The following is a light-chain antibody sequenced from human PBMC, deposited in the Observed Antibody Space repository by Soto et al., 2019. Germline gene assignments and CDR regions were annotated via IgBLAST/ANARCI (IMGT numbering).Light chain of an antibody. J-gene: IGKJ5*01. Sequence: EIVMTQSPATLSVSPGERATLSCRASQSVSSNLAWYQQKPGQAPRLLIYGASTRATGIPARFSGSGSGTEFTLTISSLQSEDFAVYHCQQYKNWPPITFGQGTRLEIK. CDR3: QQYKNWPPIT. CDR1: QSVSSN. CDR2: GAS. V-gene: IGKV3-15*01.